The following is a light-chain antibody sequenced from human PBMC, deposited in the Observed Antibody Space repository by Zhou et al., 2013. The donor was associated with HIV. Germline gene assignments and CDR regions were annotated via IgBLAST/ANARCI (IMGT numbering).Light chain of an antibody. J-gene: IGKJ4*01. CDR2: KAS. CDR3: QQYKTVPLT. Sequence: DIQMTQSPSTLSASVGDRVTITCRASQSISSWLAWYQQKPGKAPKLLIYKASSLESGVPSRFSGSGSGTEFTLTITALQPDDFATYFCQQYKTVPLTFGGG. V-gene: IGKV1-5*03. CDR1: QSISSW.